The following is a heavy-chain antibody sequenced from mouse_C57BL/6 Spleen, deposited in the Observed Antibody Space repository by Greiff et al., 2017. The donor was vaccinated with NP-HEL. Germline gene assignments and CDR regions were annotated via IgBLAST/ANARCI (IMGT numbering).Heavy chain of an antibody. CDR3: ARPCYDYDLLGSYAMDY. CDR1: GFSLTSYA. V-gene: IGHV2-9-1*01. CDR2: IWTGGGT. J-gene: IGHJ4*01. D-gene: IGHD2-4*01. Sequence: VKVVESGPGLVAPSQSLSITCTVSGFSLTSYAISWVRQPPGKGLEWLGVIWTGGGTNYNSALKSRLSISKDNSKSQVFLKMNSLQTDDTARYYCARPCYDYDLLGSYAMDYWGQGTSVTVSS.